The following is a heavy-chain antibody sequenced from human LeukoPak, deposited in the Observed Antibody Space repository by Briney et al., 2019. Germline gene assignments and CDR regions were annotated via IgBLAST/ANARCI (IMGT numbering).Heavy chain of an antibody. Sequence: GGSLRLSCEASRFTFRTYSMNWVRQAPGKGLEWVSSISSSSTYKYYADSVKGRFTISRDNARNSLYLEMNNLRAEDTAVYYCAREGGADLGYYYMDVWGKGTTVTVSS. CDR2: ISSSSTYK. V-gene: IGHV3-21*01. J-gene: IGHJ6*03. D-gene: IGHD2-21*02. CDR3: AREGGADLGYYYMDV. CDR1: RFTFRTYS.